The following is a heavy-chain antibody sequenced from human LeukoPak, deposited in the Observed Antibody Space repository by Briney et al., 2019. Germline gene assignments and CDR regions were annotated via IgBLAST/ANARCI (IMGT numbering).Heavy chain of an antibody. Sequence: SQTLSLTCTFSGDSISSGSFHWSWIRQPAGKGLEWIGHIYTSGSTNYNPSLKSRVAISVDMSKNQFSLKLSSVTAADTAVYYCARGPNFWSGYEFDYWGQGTLVTVSS. J-gene: IGHJ4*02. CDR3: ARGPNFWSGYEFDY. CDR1: GDSISSGSFH. CDR2: IYTSGST. V-gene: IGHV4-61*09. D-gene: IGHD3-3*01.